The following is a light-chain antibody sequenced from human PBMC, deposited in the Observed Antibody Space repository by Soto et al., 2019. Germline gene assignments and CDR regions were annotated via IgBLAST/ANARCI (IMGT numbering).Light chain of an antibody. Sequence: DIQMTLTTSAMSSSVGDRVTITCRASQGISNYLAWFQQKPGKVPKRLIYGASSLQSGVPSRFSGTGSGTEFTLTISSLQPEDFATYYCLQHNSYPPTVGQGTRLEIK. CDR3: LQHNSYPPT. V-gene: IGKV1-17*03. CDR1: QGISNY. CDR2: GAS. J-gene: IGKJ5*01.